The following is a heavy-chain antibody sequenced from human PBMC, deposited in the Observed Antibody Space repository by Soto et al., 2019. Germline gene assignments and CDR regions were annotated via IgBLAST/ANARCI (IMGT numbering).Heavy chain of an antibody. CDR2: IIPIFSTA. D-gene: IGHD4-17*01. CDR1: GGTFTTSA. J-gene: IGHJ6*02. CDR3: ARDRPRENYGGNYYYEMDV. Sequence: QVQLVQSGAEVKKPGSSVKVSCKASGGTFTTSAISWVRQAPGQGLEWMGGIIPIFSTADYAQKFQGRVTITAYEFTTTAYMELSSLRSEDTAVYYCARDRPRENYGGNYYYEMDVWGQGTTVTVSS. V-gene: IGHV1-69*12.